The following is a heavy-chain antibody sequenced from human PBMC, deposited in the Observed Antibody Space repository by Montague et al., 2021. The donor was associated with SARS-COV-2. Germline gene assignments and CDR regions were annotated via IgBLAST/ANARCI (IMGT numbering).Heavy chain of an antibody. CDR1: GFTFSSYA. Sequence: SLRLSCAASGFTFSSYAMHWVRQAPGKGLEWVAVISYDGSNKYYADSVKGRFTISRDNSKNTLYLQMNSLRAEDTAVYYCARVGSGSYYGYFGYWGQGTLVTVSS. CDR2: ISYDGSNK. V-gene: IGHV3-30*04. CDR3: ARVGSGSYYGYFGY. D-gene: IGHD1-26*01. J-gene: IGHJ4*02.